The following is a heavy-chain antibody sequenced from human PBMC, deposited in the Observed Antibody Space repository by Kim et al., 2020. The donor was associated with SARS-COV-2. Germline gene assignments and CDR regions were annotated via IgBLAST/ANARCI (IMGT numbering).Heavy chain of an antibody. D-gene: IGHD1-26*01. CDR3: ARGLSGSYYGSFDY. J-gene: IGHJ4*02. Sequence: VESGQGRITISKDNAQNTLFRQMNSLRAEDTAVYYCARGLSGSYYGSFDYWGQGTLVTVSS. V-gene: IGHV3-30*01.